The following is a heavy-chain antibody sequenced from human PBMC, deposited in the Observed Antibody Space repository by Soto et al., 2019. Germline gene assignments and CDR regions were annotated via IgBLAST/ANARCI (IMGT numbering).Heavy chain of an antibody. J-gene: IGHJ6*02. CDR1: GFTFSSYS. V-gene: IGHV3-21*01. CDR3: ARGQVVRQQLVQEVYYYGMDV. CDR2: ISSSSSYI. D-gene: IGHD6-13*01. Sequence: EVQLVESGGGLVKPGGSLRLSCAASGFTFSSYSMNWVRQARGKGLEWVSSISSSSSYIYYADSVKGRFTISNDNAKNSLYLPMITLRVEDTAVYYCARGQVVRQQLVQEVYYYGMDVWGQGSTVTVSS.